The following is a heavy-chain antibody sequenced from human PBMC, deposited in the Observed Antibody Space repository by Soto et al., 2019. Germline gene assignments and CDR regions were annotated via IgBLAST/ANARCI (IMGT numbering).Heavy chain of an antibody. Sequence: SETLSLTCSVSGGSISSGGYYWSWIRQHPGKGLEWIGYIYYSGSTYYNPSLKSRVTISVDTSKNQFSLKLSSVTAADTAVYYCARAKRIAAAGSNWFDPWGQGTLVTVSS. CDR1: GGSISSGGYY. CDR2: IYYSGST. V-gene: IGHV4-31*03. D-gene: IGHD6-13*01. CDR3: ARAKRIAAAGSNWFDP. J-gene: IGHJ5*02.